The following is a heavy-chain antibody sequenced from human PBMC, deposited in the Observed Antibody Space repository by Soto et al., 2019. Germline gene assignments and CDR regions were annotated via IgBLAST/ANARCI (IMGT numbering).Heavy chain of an antibody. D-gene: IGHD2-8*01. CDR3: AKLYCTNGVCYNLRNYMDV. Sequence: GGSLRLSCAASGVPFSSYGMHWVRQAPGKGLEWVAVISYDGSNKYYADSVKGRFTISRDNSKNTLYLQMNSLRAEDTAVYYCAKLYCTNGVCYNLRNYMDVWGKGTTVTVSS. CDR1: GVPFSSYG. V-gene: IGHV3-30*18. J-gene: IGHJ6*03. CDR2: ISYDGSNK.